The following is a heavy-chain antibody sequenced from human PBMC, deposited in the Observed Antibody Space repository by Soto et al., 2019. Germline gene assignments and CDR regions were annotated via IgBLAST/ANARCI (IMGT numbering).Heavy chain of an antibody. D-gene: IGHD1-1*01. CDR3: VRQGIGNLHGLVDV. CDR1: SGPSSSHN. J-gene: IGHJ6*02. CDR2: VYSTGGT. Sequence: QVQLQQSGPGLVKPSETLSLTCSVSSGPSSSHNWGWIRQPPGSGLAWSGYVYSTGGTSYNPSLKSRVTISADTSTNHISLTLTSVTAADTAVYYCVRQGIGNLHGLVDVWGQGTTVRVSS. V-gene: IGHV4-59*08.